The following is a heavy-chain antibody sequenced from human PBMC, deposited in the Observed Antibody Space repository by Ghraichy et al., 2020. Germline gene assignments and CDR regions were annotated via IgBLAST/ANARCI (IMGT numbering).Heavy chain of an antibody. CDR3: ARSTWIPVYFDY. V-gene: IGHV4-30-2*01. J-gene: IGHJ4*02. D-gene: IGHD5/OR15-5a*01. CDR1: GGSISSGGYS. CDR2: IYHSGST. Sequence: SETLSLTCAVSGGSISSGGYSWSWIRQPPGKGLEWIGYIYHSGSTYYNPSLKSRVTISVDRSKNQFSLKLSSVTAADTAVYYCARSTWIPVYFDYWGQGTLVTVSS.